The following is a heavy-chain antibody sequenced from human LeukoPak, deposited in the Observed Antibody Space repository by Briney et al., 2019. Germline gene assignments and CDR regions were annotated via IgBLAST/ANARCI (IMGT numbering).Heavy chain of an antibody. CDR3: ARDPRRVYYYDSSGYQHYDY. J-gene: IGHJ4*02. Sequence: PSETLSLTCTVSGGSISSSSYYWGWIRQPPGKGLEWIGSIYYSGSTYYNPSLKSRVTISVDTSKNQFSLKLSSVTAADTAVYYCARDPRRVYYYDSSGYQHYDYWGQGTLVTVSS. V-gene: IGHV4-39*07. CDR2: IYYSGST. D-gene: IGHD3-22*01. CDR1: GGSISSSSYY.